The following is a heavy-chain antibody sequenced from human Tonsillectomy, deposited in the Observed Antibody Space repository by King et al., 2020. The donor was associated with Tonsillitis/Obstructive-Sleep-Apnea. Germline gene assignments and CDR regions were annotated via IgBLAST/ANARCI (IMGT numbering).Heavy chain of an antibody. CDR3: ATTYYDILWTYYYYMDV. CDR1: GGPFSGYS. J-gene: IGHJ6*03. CDR2: INYSGST. V-gene: IGHV4-34*01. D-gene: IGHD3-9*01. Sequence: VQLQQWGAGLLKASETLSLTCAVYGGPFSGYSWSWIRQPPGKGLEWIGEINYSGSTNYNPSLKSRVTISLDRSKNQFSLNLNSVTAADTAVYYCATTYYDILWTYYYYMDVWGEGTTVTVSS.